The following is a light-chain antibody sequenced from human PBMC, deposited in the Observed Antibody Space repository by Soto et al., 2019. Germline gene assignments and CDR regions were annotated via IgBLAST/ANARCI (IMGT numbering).Light chain of an antibody. CDR1: QNIHNN. J-gene: IGKJ4*01. V-gene: IGKV3-15*01. CDR3: HQYDDWSLT. CDR2: GAS. Sequence: EIVMTQSPASLSVSPGERATLSCRASQNIHNNLAWFQQKPGPAPTFLIYGASTRATGIPARFSGSGSGTEFTLTISSLQSEDFSVYYCHQYDDWSLTFGGGTKVDIK.